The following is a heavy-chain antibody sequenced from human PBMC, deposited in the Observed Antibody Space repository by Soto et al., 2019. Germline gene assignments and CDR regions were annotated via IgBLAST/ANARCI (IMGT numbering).Heavy chain of an antibody. Sequence: PGGSLRLSCAASGFTVSSYAMPRVRQAPGKGLEWVAVISYDGSNKYYADSVKGRFTISRDNPKNTLYLQMNSLRAEDTAVYYCARDGRFGELWYYYYYGMDVWGQGTTVTVSS. J-gene: IGHJ6*02. CDR1: GFTVSSYA. D-gene: IGHD3-10*01. CDR2: ISYDGSNK. CDR3: ARDGRFGELWYYYYYGMDV. V-gene: IGHV3-30-3*01.